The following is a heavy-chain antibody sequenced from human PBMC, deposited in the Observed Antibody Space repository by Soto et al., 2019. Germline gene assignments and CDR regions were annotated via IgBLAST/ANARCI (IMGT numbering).Heavy chain of an antibody. Sequence: SVKVSCKASGGTFSSYAISWVRQAPGQGLEWMGGIIPIFGTANYAQKLQGRVKITADKSTRTAYMELSSLRSEDTAVYYCARGDYDFWSGYYTDHYCGMDVWG. CDR3: ARGDYDFWSGYYTDHYCGMDV. CDR1: GGTFSSYA. CDR2: IIPIFGTA. J-gene: IGHJ6*02. D-gene: IGHD3-3*01. V-gene: IGHV1-69*06.